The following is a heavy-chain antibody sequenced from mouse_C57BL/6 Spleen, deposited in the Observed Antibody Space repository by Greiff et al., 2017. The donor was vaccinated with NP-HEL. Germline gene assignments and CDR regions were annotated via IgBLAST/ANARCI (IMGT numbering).Heavy chain of an antibody. CDR2: IDPSDSYT. CDR1: GYTFTSYW. CDR3: ARSRGSGNWFAY. Sequence: QVQLQQPGAELVMPGASVKLSCKASGYTFTSYWMHWVKQRPGQGLEWIGEIDPSDSYTNYNQKFKGKSTLTVDKSSSTAYMQLSSLTSEDSAVYYCARSRGSGNWFAYWGQGTLVTVSA. J-gene: IGHJ3*01. V-gene: IGHV1-69*01.